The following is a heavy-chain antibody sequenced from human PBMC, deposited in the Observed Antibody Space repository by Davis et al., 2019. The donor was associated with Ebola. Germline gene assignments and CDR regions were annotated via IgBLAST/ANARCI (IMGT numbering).Heavy chain of an antibody. J-gene: IGHJ6*02. Sequence: MPSETLSLTCAVYGGSFSGYYWSWIRQPPGKGLEWIGEIHHSGSTNYNPSLKSRGTISVDTSKNQVSLKLSPVTAADTAVYYCARARVIVVVTTLYYYNGMDVWGQGTTVTVSS. V-gene: IGHV4-34*01. CDR3: ARARVIVVVTTLYYYNGMDV. CDR1: GGSFSGYY. D-gene: IGHD3-22*01. CDR2: IHHSGST.